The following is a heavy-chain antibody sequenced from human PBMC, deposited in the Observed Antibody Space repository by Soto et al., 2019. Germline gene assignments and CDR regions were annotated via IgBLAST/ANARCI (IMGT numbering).Heavy chain of an antibody. CDR3: ARGGLLRSEP. J-gene: IGHJ5*02. Sequence: QLQLQESGSGLVKPAQTLSLTCAVSGDSISSGGYSWSWIRQPPGKGLEWIGYIYQSGSTHYNPSLKRRVTLSIDKSKNQSPPTLTSVTAADTVVYYCARGGLLRSEPCGQGTLVTVSS. V-gene: IGHV4-30-2*01. D-gene: IGHD2-21*02. CDR2: IYQSGST. CDR1: GDSISSGGYS.